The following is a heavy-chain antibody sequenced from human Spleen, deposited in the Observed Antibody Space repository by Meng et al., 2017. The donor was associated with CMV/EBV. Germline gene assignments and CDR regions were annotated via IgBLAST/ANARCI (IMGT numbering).Heavy chain of an antibody. V-gene: IGHV3-11*04. CDR3: ARFGVEFRGMDV. J-gene: IGHJ6*02. CDR1: GFTFGDYA. D-gene: IGHD3-16*01. CDR2: ITGSGRTI. Sequence: GGSLRLSCEVSGFTFGDYAMSWIRQAPGKGLEWVSYITGSGRTIYYADSVRGRFTISRDNAKNSLYLQMNSLRAEDTAVYYCARFGVEFRGMDVWGQGTTVTVSS.